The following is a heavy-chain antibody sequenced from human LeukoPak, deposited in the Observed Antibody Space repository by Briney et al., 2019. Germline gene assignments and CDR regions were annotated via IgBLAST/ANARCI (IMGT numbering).Heavy chain of an antibody. CDR3: ARGAFYTDS. CDR2: INPNSYDT. J-gene: IGHJ4*02. CDR1: GYIFTAYY. Sequence: GASVKVSCKASGYIFTAYYIHWLRQVPGQGLEWMGWINPNSYDTDFAQKFQGRVTMTRDTSINTAYMELSGLQSDDTAVYYCARGAFYTDSWGQGTMVTVTS. V-gene: IGHV1-2*02.